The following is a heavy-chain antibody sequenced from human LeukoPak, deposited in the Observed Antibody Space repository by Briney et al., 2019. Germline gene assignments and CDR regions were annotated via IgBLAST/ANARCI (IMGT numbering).Heavy chain of an antibody. D-gene: IGHD1-26*01. CDR2: ISGRSDDI. V-gene: IGHV3-21*01. J-gene: IGHJ4*02. CDR1: EFTFSSYS. CDR3: ARRGYRDYSGFDY. Sequence: GGSLRLYCAGSEFTFSSYSMHWVRQAPGKGLEWVSSISGRSDDIYYADSVQGRFTISRDNSKNSLYLQMKSLRAEDTALYYCARRGYRDYSGFDYWGQGTLVTVSS.